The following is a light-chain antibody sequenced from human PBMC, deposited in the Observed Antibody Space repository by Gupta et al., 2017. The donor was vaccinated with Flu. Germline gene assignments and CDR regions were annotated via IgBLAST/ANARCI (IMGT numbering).Light chain of an antibody. CDR2: GNN. Sequence: QSVLTQPPSVSGAPGQGVTISCTGSSIDIGAGYDVHWYQQLPGTAPKPLIYGNNNRPSGVPDRFSGSKSGTSASLAITGLQAEDEADYYCQSYDSNWVVFGGGTTLTVL. CDR3: QSYDSNWVV. V-gene: IGLV1-40*01. CDR1: SIDIGAGYD. J-gene: IGLJ2*01.